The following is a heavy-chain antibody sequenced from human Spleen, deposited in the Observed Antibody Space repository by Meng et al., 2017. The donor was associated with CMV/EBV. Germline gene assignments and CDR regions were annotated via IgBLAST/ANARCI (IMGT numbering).Heavy chain of an antibody. CDR1: GYTFTSYY. J-gene: IGHJ6*02. CDR2: INPSGGST. Sequence: ASVKVSCKASGYTFTSYYMHWVRQAPGQGLEWMGIINPSGGSTSYAQKFQGRVTMTRDTSTSTVYMELSSLRSEDTAVYYCAGDLWFGELFRGGMDVWGQGTTVTVSS. D-gene: IGHD3-10*01. V-gene: IGHV1-46*01. CDR3: AGDLWFGELFRGGMDV.